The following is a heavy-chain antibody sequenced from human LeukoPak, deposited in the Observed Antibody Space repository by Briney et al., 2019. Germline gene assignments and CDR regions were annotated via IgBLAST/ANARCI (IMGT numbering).Heavy chain of an antibody. V-gene: IGHV4-59*01. CDR3: ASTYSSGYFDY. CDR1: GGSISSYY. Sequence: SETLSLTCTVSGGSISSYYWSWIRQPPGKGLEWMGYIYYSGSTNYNPSVKSRITISIDTSKNQFSLKLSYVTAADTAVYYRASTYSSGYFDYWGQGTLVTVSS. J-gene: IGHJ4*02. CDR2: IYYSGST. D-gene: IGHD6-19*01.